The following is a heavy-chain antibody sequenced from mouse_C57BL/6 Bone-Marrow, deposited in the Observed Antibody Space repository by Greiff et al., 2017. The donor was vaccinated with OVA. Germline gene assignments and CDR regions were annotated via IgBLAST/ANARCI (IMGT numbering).Heavy chain of an antibody. CDR2: INPSSGYT. J-gene: IGHJ3*01. V-gene: IGHV1-4*01. D-gene: IGHD2-4*01. Sequence: QVQLQQSGAELARPGASVKMSCKASGYTFTSYTMHWVKQRPGQGLEWIGYINPSSGYTKYNQKFKDKATLTADKSSSTAYMQLSSLTSEDSAVYYCARSRFYYDYDRRLFAYWGQGTLVTVSA. CDR3: ARSRFYYDYDRRLFAY. CDR1: GYTFTSYT.